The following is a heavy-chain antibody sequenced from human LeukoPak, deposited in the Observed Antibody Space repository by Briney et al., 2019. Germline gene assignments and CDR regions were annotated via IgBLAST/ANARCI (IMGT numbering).Heavy chain of an antibody. CDR2: IYYSGST. J-gene: IGHJ4*02. Sequence: SETLSLTCSVSGVSISSSYWSWIRQPPGKGLEWVGFIYYSGSTNYNPSLKSRVTMSADTSKNQLSLKLTSVTAADTAVYYCARGYYDSSGYSNTFDIWGQGTLVIVSS. D-gene: IGHD3-22*01. CDR3: ARGYYDSSGYSNTFDI. V-gene: IGHV4-59*01. CDR1: GVSISSSY.